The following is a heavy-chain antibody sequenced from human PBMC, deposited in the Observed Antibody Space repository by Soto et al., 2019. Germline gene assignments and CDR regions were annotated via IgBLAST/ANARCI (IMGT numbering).Heavy chain of an antibody. V-gene: IGHV6-1*01. D-gene: IGHD6-13*01. CDR2: TYYRSKWYN. CDR3: ARDHGYSSSWYRKNWFDP. J-gene: IGHJ5*02. Sequence: SQTLSLTCAISGDSVSSNSAAWNWIRQSPSRGLEWLGRTYYRSKWYNDYAVSVKSRITINPDTSKNQFSLQLNSVTPEDTAVYYCARDHGYSSSWYRKNWFDPWGPGTLLTVSS. CDR1: GDSVSSNSAA.